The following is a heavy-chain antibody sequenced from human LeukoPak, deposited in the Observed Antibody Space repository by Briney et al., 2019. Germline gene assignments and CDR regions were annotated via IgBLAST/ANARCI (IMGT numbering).Heavy chain of an antibody. CDR3: ATGGYYYYFDD. Sequence: SETLSLTCAVYGGSFSGYYWSWIRQPPGKGLEWIGEINHSGSTNYNPSLKSRVTISVDTSKNQFSLKLTSVTAADTTVYYCATGGYYYYFDDWGQGALVTVSS. V-gene: IGHV4-34*01. CDR2: INHSGST. J-gene: IGHJ4*02. CDR1: GGSFSGYY. D-gene: IGHD3-22*01.